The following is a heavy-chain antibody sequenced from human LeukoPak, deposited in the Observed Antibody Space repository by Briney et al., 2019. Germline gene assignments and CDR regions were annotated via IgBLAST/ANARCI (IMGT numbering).Heavy chain of an antibody. V-gene: IGHV4-59*01. CDR2: IYYGGST. CDR3: ARGRQIHTYYYMDV. J-gene: IGHJ6*03. Sequence: SETLSLTCTVSGGSISSYYWSWIRQPPGKGMEWVGYIYYGGSTNYNPSLKSRVTISVDTSKNQFSLKLSSVTAADTAVYYCARGRQIHTYYYMDVWGKGTTVTISS. CDR1: GGSISSYY.